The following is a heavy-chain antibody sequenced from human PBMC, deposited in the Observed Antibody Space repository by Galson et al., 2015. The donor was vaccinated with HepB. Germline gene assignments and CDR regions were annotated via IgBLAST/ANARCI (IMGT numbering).Heavy chain of an antibody. V-gene: IGHV3-11*01. CDR2: ISSTTYTI. CDR3: ASGAYSSSWFGEAPFDY. J-gene: IGHJ4*02. CDR1: GFTFSDYY. Sequence: SLRLSCAASGFTFSDYYMNWIRQAPGKGLEWVSYISSTTYTIYYADSVKGRFTISRDNAKNSLYPQMNSLRAEDTAIYYCASGAYSSSWFGEAPFDYWGQGTLVTVSS. D-gene: IGHD6-13*01.